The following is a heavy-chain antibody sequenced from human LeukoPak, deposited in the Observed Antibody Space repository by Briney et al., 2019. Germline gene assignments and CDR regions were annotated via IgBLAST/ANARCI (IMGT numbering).Heavy chain of an antibody. CDR3: ARGSYDSSGYYPRHYYYYMDV. V-gene: IGHV1-69*05. D-gene: IGHD3-22*01. CDR2: IVPIFGTA. CDR1: GGTFTSYA. J-gene: IGHJ6*03. Sequence: GASVKVSCKASGGTFTSYAISWVRQAPGQGLEWMGGIVPIFGTANYAQKFQGRVTITTGESTSTAYMELSSLRSEDTAVYYCARGSYDSSGYYPRHYYYYMDVWGKGTTVTVSS.